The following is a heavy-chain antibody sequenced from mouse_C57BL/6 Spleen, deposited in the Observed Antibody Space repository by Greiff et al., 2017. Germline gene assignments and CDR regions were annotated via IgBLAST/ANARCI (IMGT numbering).Heavy chain of an antibody. CDR2: ISSGGDYI. J-gene: IGHJ2*01. CDR1: GFTFSSYA. D-gene: IGHD1-1*01. Sequence: EVHLVESGEGLVKPGGSLKLSCAASGFTFSSYAMSWVRQTPEKRLEWVAYISSGGDYIYYADTVKGRFTISRDNARNTLYLQMSSLKSEDTAMYYCTRAGDYYGSSPLDYWGQGTTLTVSS. CDR3: TRAGDYYGSSPLDY. V-gene: IGHV5-9-1*02.